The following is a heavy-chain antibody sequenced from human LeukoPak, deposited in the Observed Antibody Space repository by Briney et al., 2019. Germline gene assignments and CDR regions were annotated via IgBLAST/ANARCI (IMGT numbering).Heavy chain of an antibody. Sequence: GASVKVSCKASGYTFTSYDINWVRQATGQGLEWMGWMNPNSGNTGYAQKFQGRVTMTRNTSISTAYMELSSLRSEDTAVYYCARGLSESIYYYYYYMDVWGKGTTVTVSS. D-gene: IGHD6-6*01. CDR1: GYTFTSYD. V-gene: IGHV1-8*01. CDR2: MNPNSGNT. J-gene: IGHJ6*03. CDR3: ARGLSESIYYYYYYMDV.